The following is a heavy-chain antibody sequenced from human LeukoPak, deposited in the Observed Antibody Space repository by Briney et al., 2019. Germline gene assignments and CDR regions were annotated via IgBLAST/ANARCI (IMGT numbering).Heavy chain of an antibody. CDR3: ANNRASLDY. V-gene: IGHV3-7*02. CDR2: INQDGSEK. J-gene: IGHJ4*02. CDR1: GSTFSNSG. Sequence: PGGSLRLSCAASGSTFSNSGMSWVRQAPGKGLEWVANINQDGSEKNCVDSVKGRFTISRDNAKNSLYLQMNSLRAEDTAVYYCANNRASLDYWGQGTLVTVSS. D-gene: IGHD2/OR15-2a*01.